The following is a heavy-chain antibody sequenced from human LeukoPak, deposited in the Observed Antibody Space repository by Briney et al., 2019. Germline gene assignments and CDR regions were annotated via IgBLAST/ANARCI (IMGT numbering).Heavy chain of an antibody. Sequence: ASVKVSCKASGYTFTGYYMHWVRQAPGQGLEWMGWINPNSGGTNYAQKFQGRVTMTRDTSISTAYMEPSRLRSDDTAVYYCARGLEQLWSPPWFDPWGQGTLVTVSS. D-gene: IGHD5-18*01. CDR1: GYTFTGYY. CDR2: INPNSGGT. V-gene: IGHV1-2*02. CDR3: ARGLEQLWSPPWFDP. J-gene: IGHJ5*02.